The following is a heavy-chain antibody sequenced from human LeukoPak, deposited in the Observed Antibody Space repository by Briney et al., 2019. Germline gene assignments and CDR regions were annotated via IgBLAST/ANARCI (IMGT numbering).Heavy chain of an antibody. Sequence: GGSLRLSCAASGFTFSTYGMYWVRQAPGKGLEWVAFIGSDGSGKYHADSVKGRFTISRDNSKNTLSLQMSSLRAEDTAVYYCAKGRSDFDYWGQGTLVTVSS. J-gene: IGHJ4*02. CDR2: IGSDGSGK. CDR3: AKGRSDFDY. CDR1: GFTFSTYG. V-gene: IGHV3-30*02.